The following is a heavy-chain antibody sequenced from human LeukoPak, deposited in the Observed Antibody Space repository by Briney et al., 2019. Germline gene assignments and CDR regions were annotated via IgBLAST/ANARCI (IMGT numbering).Heavy chain of an antibody. CDR3: ASKGYCSGGSCYDLDY. V-gene: IGHV4-39*01. D-gene: IGHD2-15*01. CDR1: GGSISSSSYY. Sequence: SETLSLTCTVSGGSISSSSYYWGWIRQPPGKGLEWIGRFYYSGSTYYNPSLKSRVTISVDTSKNQFSLKLSSVTAADTAVYYCASKGYCSGGSCYDLDYWGQGTLVTVSS. CDR2: FYYSGST. J-gene: IGHJ4*02.